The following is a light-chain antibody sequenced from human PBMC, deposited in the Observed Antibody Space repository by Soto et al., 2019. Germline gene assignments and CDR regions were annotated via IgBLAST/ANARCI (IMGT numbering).Light chain of an antibody. CDR3: QQYGSSPPSWT. V-gene: IGKV3-20*01. CDR1: QSVSSSY. Sequence: ETVLTQSPGTLSLSPGERATLSCRASQSVSSSYLAWYQQKPGQAPRLLIYGASSRATGIRDRFSGSVSGTDFTLTIRRLEPEDFAVYYCQQYGSSPPSWTFGQGTKVEIK. J-gene: IGKJ1*01. CDR2: GAS.